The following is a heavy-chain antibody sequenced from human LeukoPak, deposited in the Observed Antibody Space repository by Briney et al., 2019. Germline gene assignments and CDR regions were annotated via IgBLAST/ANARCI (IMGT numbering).Heavy chain of an antibody. CDR2: IYTSGST. CDR3: AREGRFLEWFEADYYYYYMDV. D-gene: IGHD3-3*01. CDR1: GGSISSYY. Sequence: PSETLSLTCTVSGGSISSYYWSWIRQPAGKGLEWIGRIYTSGSTNYNPSLKSRVTMSVDTSKNQFSPKLSSVTAADTAVYYCAREGRFLEWFEADYYYYYMDVWGEGTTVTVSS. V-gene: IGHV4-4*07. J-gene: IGHJ6*03.